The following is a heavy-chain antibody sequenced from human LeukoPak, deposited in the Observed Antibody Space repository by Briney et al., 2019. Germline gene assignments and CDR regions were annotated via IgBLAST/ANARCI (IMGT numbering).Heavy chain of an antibody. CDR3: AKGIAGALHYFDY. D-gene: IGHD2-21*01. V-gene: IGHV3-11*01. Sequence: PGGSLRLSCAASGFTFSDYYMSWIRQAPGKGLEWVSYISSSGRTIYYADSVKGRFTISRDNAKNSLYLQMNSLRAEDTAVYYCAKGIAGALHYFDYWGQGTLVTVSS. J-gene: IGHJ4*02. CDR1: GFTFSDYY. CDR2: ISSSGRTI.